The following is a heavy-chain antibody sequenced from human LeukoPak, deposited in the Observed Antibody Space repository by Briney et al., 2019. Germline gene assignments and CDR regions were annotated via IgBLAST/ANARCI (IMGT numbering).Heavy chain of an antibody. J-gene: IGHJ4*02. V-gene: IGHV3-33*08. Sequence: PGGSLRLSCAASGFIFSSYTMSWVRQAPGKGLEWVAVIWFDGSNKYYADSVKGRFTISRDNSKNTLYLQMNSLRAEDTAVYYCARDRDWGCSYCSYWGQGTLVTVSS. CDR1: GFIFSSYT. D-gene: IGHD7-27*01. CDR3: ARDRDWGCSYCSY. CDR2: IWFDGSNK.